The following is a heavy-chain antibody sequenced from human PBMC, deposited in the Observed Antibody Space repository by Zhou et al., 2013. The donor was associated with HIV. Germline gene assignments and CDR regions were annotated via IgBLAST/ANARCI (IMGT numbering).Heavy chain of an antibody. CDR3: AHEADSSGYSDY. J-gene: IGHJ4*02. D-gene: IGHD3-22*01. V-gene: IGHV1-69*04. CDR2: IIPILGIA. CDR1: GGTFSSYA. Sequence: QVQLVQSGAEVKKPGSSVKVSCKASGGTFSSYAISWVRQAPGQGLEWMGRIIPILGIANYAQKFQGRVTITADKSTSTAYMELSSLRSEDTAVYYCAHEADSSGYSDYWGQGTLVTVSS.